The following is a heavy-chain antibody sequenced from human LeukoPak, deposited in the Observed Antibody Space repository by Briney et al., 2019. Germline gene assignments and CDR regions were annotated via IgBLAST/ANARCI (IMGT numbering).Heavy chain of an antibody. CDR1: GFTFSSYS. J-gene: IGHJ6*03. D-gene: IGHD4-11*01. V-gene: IGHV3-48*04. Sequence: GGSLRLSCAASGFTFSSYSMNWVRQAPGKGLEWVSYISSSSSTIYYADSVKGRFTISRDNAKNSLCLQMNSLRAEDTAVYYCARDVYSNYMDVWGKGTTVTVSS. CDR2: ISSSSSTI. CDR3: ARDVYSNYMDV.